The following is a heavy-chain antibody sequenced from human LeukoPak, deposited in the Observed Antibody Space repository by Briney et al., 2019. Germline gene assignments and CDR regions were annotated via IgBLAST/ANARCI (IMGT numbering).Heavy chain of an antibody. CDR3: ASIPSYYFDY. Sequence: SETLSLTCTVSGYSISSGYYWGWIRQPPGKGLEWIGYIYHSGSTFYNPSLKSRVTISVDRSKNQFSLKLSSVTAADTAVYYCASIPSYYFDYWGQGTLVTVSS. D-gene: IGHD6-6*01. CDR2: IYHSGST. CDR1: GYSISSGYY. V-gene: IGHV4-38-2*02. J-gene: IGHJ4*02.